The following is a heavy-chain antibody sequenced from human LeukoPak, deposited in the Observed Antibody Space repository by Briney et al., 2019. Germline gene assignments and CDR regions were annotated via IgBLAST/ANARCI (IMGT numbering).Heavy chain of an antibody. D-gene: IGHD3-10*01. CDR2: ISSSSSYI. CDR3: ARLLGYYGSGSYRYYYGMDV. J-gene: IGHJ6*04. Sequence: GGSLRLSCAASGFTFSSYSMNWVRQAPGKGLEWVSSISSSSSYIYYADSVKGRLTISRDNAKNSLYLQMNSLRAEDTAVYYCARLLGYYGSGSYRYYYGMDVWGKGTTVTVSS. CDR1: GFTFSSYS. V-gene: IGHV3-21*01.